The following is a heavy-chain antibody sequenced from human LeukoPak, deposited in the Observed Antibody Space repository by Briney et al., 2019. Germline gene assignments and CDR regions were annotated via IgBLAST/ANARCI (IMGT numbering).Heavy chain of an antibody. J-gene: IGHJ4*02. V-gene: IGHV3-48*03. Sequence: GGSLRLSCAASGFTFSTYEMNWVRQAPGKGLEWVSYISSSGSIIYYADSVKGRFTISRDNAKNSLFLQMNSLRAEDTAVYYCTHPQAGYWGQGTLVTVSS. CDR2: ISSSGSII. CDR3: THPQAGY. CDR1: GFTFSTYE. D-gene: IGHD6-19*01.